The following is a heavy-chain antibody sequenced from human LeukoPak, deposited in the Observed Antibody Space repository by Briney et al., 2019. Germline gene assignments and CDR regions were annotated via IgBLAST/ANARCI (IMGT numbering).Heavy chain of an antibody. Sequence: SSETLSLTCTVSGGSISSSSYYWSWTRQPPGKGLEWIGYIYYSGSTNYNPSLKSRVTISVDTSKNQFSLKLSSVTAADTAVYYCARDSGSYLDYWGQGTLVTVSS. D-gene: IGHD6-25*01. CDR1: GGSISSSSYY. J-gene: IGHJ4*02. V-gene: IGHV4-61*01. CDR3: ARDSGSYLDY. CDR2: IYYSGST.